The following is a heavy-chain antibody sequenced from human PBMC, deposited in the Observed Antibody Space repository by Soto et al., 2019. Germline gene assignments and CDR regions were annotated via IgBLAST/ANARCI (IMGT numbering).Heavy chain of an antibody. CDR2: ISGTASRT. V-gene: IGHV3-23*01. CDR3: ATSFRYFDN. J-gene: IGHJ4*02. D-gene: IGHD3-9*01. Sequence: EVQLLESGGGLVLPGGSLRLSCAGSGFTPTTTPLSWVRQPPGKGLEWVTTISGTASRTYYVDSVKGRFFISRDNSKNTVNLQMNNLKLDDTAVYYCATSFRYFDNWGQGTRVTVSS. CDR1: GFTPTTTP.